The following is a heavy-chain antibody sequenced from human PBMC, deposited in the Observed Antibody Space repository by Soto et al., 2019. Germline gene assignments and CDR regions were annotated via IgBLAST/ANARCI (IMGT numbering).Heavy chain of an antibody. CDR2: IYYSEST. Sequence: QLQLQETGPGLVKPSETLSLTCTVSGGSIRSYYWSWIRQPPGKGLEWIGYIYYSESTNYNPSLKCRVTISVDTSKNQFSLKLNSVTAADTAVYYCARRRLGGATWWFDPWGQGTLVTVSS. V-gene: IGHV4-59*08. CDR3: ARRRLGGATWWFDP. D-gene: IGHD3-16*01. CDR1: GGSIRSYY. J-gene: IGHJ5*02.